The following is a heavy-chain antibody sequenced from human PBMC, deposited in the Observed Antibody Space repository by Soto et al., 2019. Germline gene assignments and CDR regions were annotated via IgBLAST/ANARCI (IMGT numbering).Heavy chain of an antibody. D-gene: IGHD7-27*01. V-gene: IGHV4-59*11. J-gene: IGHJ4*02. CDR1: GGSISNHY. CDR3: ARSNWYSEY. CDR2: IYYNGNT. Sequence: SETLSLTCTVSGGSISNHYWSWIRQPPGKGLEWIGYIYYNGNTNYNPSLKSRVTMSVDTSKNQFSLKLSSVAAADTAVYYCARSNWYSEYWGQGTLVTVSS.